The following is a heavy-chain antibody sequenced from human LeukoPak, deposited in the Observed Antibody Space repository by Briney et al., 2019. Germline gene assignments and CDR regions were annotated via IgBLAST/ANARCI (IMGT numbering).Heavy chain of an antibody. CDR3: ARAVLRYFDWFPYYMDV. V-gene: IGHV1-46*01. CDR2: INPSGGST. D-gene: IGHD3-9*01. J-gene: IGHJ6*03. CDR1: GYTFTSYY. Sequence: ASVKVSCKASGYTFTSYYMHWVRQAPGQGLEWMGIINPSGGSTSYAQKFQGRVTMTRNTSISTAYMELSSLRSEDTAVYYCARAVLRYFDWFPYYMDVWGKGTTVTISS.